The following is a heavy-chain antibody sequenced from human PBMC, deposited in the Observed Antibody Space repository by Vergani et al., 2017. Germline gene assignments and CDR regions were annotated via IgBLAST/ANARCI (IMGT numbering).Heavy chain of an antibody. Sequence: QVQLQQWGAGLLKPSETLSLTCAVYGGSFSGYYWRWIRQPPGKGLEWIGEINHSGSTNYNPSLKSRVTISVDTSKNQFSLKLSSVTAADTAVYYCARGGPGYFTMVRGAVDYWGQGTLVTVSS. J-gene: IGHJ4*02. V-gene: IGHV4-34*01. D-gene: IGHD3-10*01. CDR2: INHSGST. CDR1: GGSFSGYY. CDR3: ARGGPGYFTMVRGAVDY.